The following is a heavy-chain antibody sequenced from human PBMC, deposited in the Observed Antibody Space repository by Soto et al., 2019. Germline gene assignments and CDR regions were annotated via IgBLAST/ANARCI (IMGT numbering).Heavy chain of an antibody. D-gene: IGHD3-3*01. J-gene: IGHJ6*02. CDR1: GGTFSSYA. CDR3: ARDDTGLGSGYCTVGNHGMDV. V-gene: IGHV1-69*13. Sequence: SVKVSCKASGGTFSSYAISWVRQAPGQGLEWMGGIIPIFGTANYAQKFQGRVTITADESTSTAYMELSSLRSEDPAVYYCARDDTGLGSGYCTVGNHGMDVWGQGXTVTVYS. CDR2: IIPIFGTA.